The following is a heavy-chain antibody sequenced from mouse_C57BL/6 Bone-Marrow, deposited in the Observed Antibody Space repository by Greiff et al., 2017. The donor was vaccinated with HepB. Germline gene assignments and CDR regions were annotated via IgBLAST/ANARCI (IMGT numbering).Heavy chain of an antibody. CDR2: IDPENGDT. CDR1: GFNIKDDY. D-gene: IGHD3-3*01. Sequence: EVQLQQSGAELVRPGASVKLSCTASGFNIKDDYMHWVKQRPEQGLEWIGWIDPENGDTEYASKFQGKAPITADTSSNTAYLQLSSLTSEDTAVYYCTTEGAFFDYWGQGTTLTVSS. CDR3: TTEGAFFDY. J-gene: IGHJ2*01. V-gene: IGHV14-4*01.